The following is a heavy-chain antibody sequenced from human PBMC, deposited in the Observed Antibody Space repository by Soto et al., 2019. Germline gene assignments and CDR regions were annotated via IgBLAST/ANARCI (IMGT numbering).Heavy chain of an antibody. J-gene: IGHJ3*02. CDR3: AKDLGHGGRGAFDI. CDR2: ISYDGSNK. Sequence: QVQLVESGGGVVQPGRSLRLSCAASGFTFSFYGMHWVRQAPGKGLEWVAVISYDGSNKYYADSVKGRFTFSRDNSKNTLYLQMNSLRAEDTAVYYCAKDLGHGGRGAFDIWGQGTMVTVSS. D-gene: IGHD7-27*01. V-gene: IGHV3-30*18. CDR1: GFTFSFYG.